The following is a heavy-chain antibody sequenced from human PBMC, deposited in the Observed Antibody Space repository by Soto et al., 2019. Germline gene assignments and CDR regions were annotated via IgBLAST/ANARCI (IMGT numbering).Heavy chain of an antibody. CDR1: GGAFRNYA. CDR3: AASRGFYEAMDA. D-gene: IGHD3-22*01. CDR2: VMPTFGAA. J-gene: IGHJ6*02. V-gene: IGHV1-69*01. Sequence: QVQLVQSGADVKQPGSSVKVSCTASGGAFRNYAVSWVRQAPGQGLEWMGAVMPTFGAAVYAQKFQGRLTIFEDESTNTAYLNGRSLTFEDAAIFYCAASRGFYEAMDAWGQGTTVTVSS.